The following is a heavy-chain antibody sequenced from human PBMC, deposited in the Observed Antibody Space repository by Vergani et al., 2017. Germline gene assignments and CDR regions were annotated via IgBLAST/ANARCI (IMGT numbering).Heavy chain of an antibody. Sequence: EVQLVQSGAEVKKPGESLKISCTGSGYSFTSYWIGWVRQMPGKGLEWMGIIYPGDSDTRYSPSFQGQVTISADKSISTAYLQWSSLKASDTAMYYCARQDRYYYDSSGYYSFDYWGQGTLVTVSS. CDR3: ARQDRYYYDSSGYYSFDY. CDR1: GYSFTSYW. CDR2: IYPGDSDT. V-gene: IGHV5-51*01. J-gene: IGHJ4*02. D-gene: IGHD3-22*01.